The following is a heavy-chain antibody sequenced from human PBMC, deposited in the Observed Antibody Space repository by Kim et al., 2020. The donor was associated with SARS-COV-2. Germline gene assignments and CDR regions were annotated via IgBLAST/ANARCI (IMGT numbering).Heavy chain of an antibody. V-gene: IGHV3-53*01. D-gene: IGHD6-19*01. Sequence: GSVKGRFIISRDNSENTLYLQMNSLRAEDTAVYYCAGGFAVARIEYYFDYWGQGTLVTVSS. CDR3: AGGFAVARIEYYFDY. J-gene: IGHJ4*02.